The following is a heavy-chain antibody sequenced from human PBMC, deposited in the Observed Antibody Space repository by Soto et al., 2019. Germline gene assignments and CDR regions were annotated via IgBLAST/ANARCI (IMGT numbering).Heavy chain of an antibody. CDR2: IFYSGST. Sequence: AETLSLTCTASSGSISNYYWSWTRQPPGRGLEWIGHIFYSGSTNYNPALKSRVTISVDTSKSQFSLKLSSVTAADTAVYYCAKDSGYNYGYFRWFDPWGQGTLVTVSS. V-gene: IGHV4-59*01. D-gene: IGHD5-18*01. CDR1: SGSISNYY. CDR3: AKDSGYNYGYFRWFDP. J-gene: IGHJ5*02.